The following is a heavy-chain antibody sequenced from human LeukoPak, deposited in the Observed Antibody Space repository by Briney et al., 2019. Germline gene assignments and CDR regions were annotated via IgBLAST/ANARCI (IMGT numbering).Heavy chain of an antibody. CDR3: ARDPGLSGSYSLDY. CDR2: MNPNSGNT. V-gene: IGHV1-8*03. Sequence: ASVKVSCKASGYTFTSYDINWVRQATGQGLEWMGWMNPNSGNTGYAQKFQGRVTITRNTSISTAYMELSSLRSEDTAVYYCARDPGLSGSYSLDYWGQGTLVTVSS. J-gene: IGHJ4*02. CDR1: GYTFTSYD. D-gene: IGHD1-26*01.